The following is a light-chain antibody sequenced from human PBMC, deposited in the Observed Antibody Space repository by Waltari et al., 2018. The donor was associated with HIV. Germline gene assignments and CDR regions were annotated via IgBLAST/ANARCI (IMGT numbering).Light chain of an antibody. J-gene: IGLJ1*01. CDR2: EVN. Sequence: QSALTQPRTVSGFPGQSVTISCTGSASDVGGYNYVPWYQQHSCKAPKLLIYEVNKRPSGVPDRFSGSKSGNTASLTISGLQTEDEADYYCCSYAGSSYVFGTETKVTVL. V-gene: IGLV2-11*01. CDR1: ASDVGGYNY. CDR3: CSYAGSSYV.